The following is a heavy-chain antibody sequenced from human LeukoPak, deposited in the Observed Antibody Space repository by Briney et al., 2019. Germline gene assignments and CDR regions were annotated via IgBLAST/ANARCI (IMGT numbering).Heavy chain of an antibody. Sequence: GGSLRLSCAASGFTFSNHALHWVCQAPGKGLEWVAGISSDGSNKYYADSVKGRFTISRDNSKNTLYLQMNSPRAEDTAVYYCARGGGYTSSCSTYWGQGTLVTVSS. CDR3: ARGGGYTSSCSTY. D-gene: IGHD6-13*01. CDR2: ISSDGSNK. J-gene: IGHJ4*02. V-gene: IGHV3-30-3*01. CDR1: GFTFSNHA.